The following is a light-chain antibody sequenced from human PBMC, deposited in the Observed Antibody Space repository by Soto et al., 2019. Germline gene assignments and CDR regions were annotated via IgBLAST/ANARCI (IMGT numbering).Light chain of an antibody. Sequence: DIVMTQSPDSLAVSLGERATINCKSSQSVLYSSNNKNYLAWYQQKPGQPPKLLIYWASTRESGVPDRFSGSGSGTDFTLTISSLQAEDVAVYYYQQYYSTPRTFGQGTKVAIK. CDR2: WAS. CDR3: QQYYSTPRT. V-gene: IGKV4-1*01. J-gene: IGKJ1*01. CDR1: QSVLYSSNNKNY.